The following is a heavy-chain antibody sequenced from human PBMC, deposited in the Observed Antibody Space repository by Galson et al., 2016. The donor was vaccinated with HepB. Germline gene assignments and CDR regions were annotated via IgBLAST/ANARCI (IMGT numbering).Heavy chain of an antibody. CDR2: IKHSGSP. CDR1: GESFTTYY. V-gene: IGHV4-34*01. CDR3: AKIRPTAYYYDDSGYSERRPPRNDE. Sequence: SETLSLTCAVFGESFTTYYWSWIRQPPGKGLEWIGEIKHSGSPNYNPSLKGRVTMSVDSSKNQFSLNLSSVTAADTAVYYCAKIRPTAYYYDDSGYSERRPPRNDEWGQGTLVTVSS. D-gene: IGHD3-22*01. J-gene: IGHJ4*02.